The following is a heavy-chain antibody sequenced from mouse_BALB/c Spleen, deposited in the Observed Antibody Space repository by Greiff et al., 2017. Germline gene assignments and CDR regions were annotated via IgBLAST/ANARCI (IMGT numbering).Heavy chain of an antibody. CDR2: ISDGGSYT. D-gene: IGHD1-1*01. Sequence: EVKLVESGGGLVKPGGSLKLSCAASGFTFSDYYMYWVRQTPEKRLEWVATISDGGSYTYYPDSVKGRFTISRDNAKNNLYLQMSSLKSEDTAMYYCARAIRDGSSPTWFAYWGQGTLVTVSA. J-gene: IGHJ3*01. CDR1: GFTFSDYY. V-gene: IGHV5-4*02. CDR3: ARAIRDGSSPTWFAY.